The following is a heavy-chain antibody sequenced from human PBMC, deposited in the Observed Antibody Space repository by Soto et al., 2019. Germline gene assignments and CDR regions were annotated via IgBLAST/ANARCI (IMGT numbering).Heavy chain of an antibody. CDR1: GFMFGAHW. CDR3: ARELVHGYLDL. CDR2: INLDGNKT. D-gene: IGHD2-8*02. Sequence: EVQLVEAGGGLVRPGGSLKLSCAASGFMFGAHWTHWVRQGPDKGLVFVARINLDGNKTNYADFVEGRFTISRDNAKKTLYLEMNSLRGDDTAVYFCARELVHGYLDLWGQGDLVTVSS. J-gene: IGHJ5*02. V-gene: IGHV3-74*01.